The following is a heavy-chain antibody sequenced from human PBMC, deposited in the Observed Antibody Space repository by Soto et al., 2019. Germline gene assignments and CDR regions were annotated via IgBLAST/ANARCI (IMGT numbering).Heavy chain of an antibody. CDR2: IDPSDSYT. V-gene: IGHV5-10-1*01. Sequence: PGESLKISCKGSGYSFTSYWISWVRQMPGKGLEWMGRIDPSDSYTNYSPSFQGHVTISADKSISTAYLQWSSLKASDTAMYYCARHEYDSSGYYLNAYYYYGMDVWGQGTTVTVSS. CDR3: ARHEYDSSGYYLNAYYYYGMDV. J-gene: IGHJ6*02. D-gene: IGHD3-22*01. CDR1: GYSFTSYW.